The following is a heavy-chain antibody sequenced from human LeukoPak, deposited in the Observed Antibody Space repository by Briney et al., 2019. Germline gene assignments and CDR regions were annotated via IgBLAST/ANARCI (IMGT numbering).Heavy chain of an antibody. CDR3: ARGGCSSTSCYRRHYYYYGMDV. D-gene: IGHD2-2*01. J-gene: IGHJ6*02. CDR1: GGSFSGYY. Sequence: SETLSLTCAVYGGSFSGYYWSWIRQPPGKGLEWIGEINHSGSTNYNPSLKSRVTISVDTSKNQFSLKLSSVTAADTAVYYCARGGCSSTSCYRRHYYYYGMDVWGQGPTITVSS. V-gene: IGHV4-34*01. CDR2: INHSGST.